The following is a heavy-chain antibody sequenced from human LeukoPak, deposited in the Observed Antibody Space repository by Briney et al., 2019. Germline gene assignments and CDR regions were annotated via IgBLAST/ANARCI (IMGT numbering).Heavy chain of an antibody. D-gene: IGHD1-26*01. V-gene: IGHV1-69*04. CDR3: ARAPREGALDY. J-gene: IGHJ4*02. CDR2: IIPILGIA. Sequence: GASVKVSCKASGGTFSSYAISWVRQAPGQGLEWMGRIIPILGIANYAQKFQGRVTITADKSTSTAYMELSSLRSEDTAVYYCARAPREGALDYWGQGILVTVSS. CDR1: GGTFSSYA.